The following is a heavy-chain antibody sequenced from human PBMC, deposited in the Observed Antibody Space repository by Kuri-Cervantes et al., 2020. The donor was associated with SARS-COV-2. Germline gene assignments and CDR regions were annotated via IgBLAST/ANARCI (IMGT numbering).Heavy chain of an antibody. CDR2: ISYDETYK. CDR1: GFTFSSYA. Sequence: GESLKISCAASGFTFSSYAMSWVRQAPGKGLEWVALISYDETYKYYADSVEGRFTISRDNSENTLYLQMNSLRAEDTAMYYCAAERYEWLAYAYYFDLWGQGTLVTVSS. J-gene: IGHJ4*02. D-gene: IGHD6-19*01. V-gene: IGHV3-30*04. CDR3: AAERYEWLAYAYYFDL.